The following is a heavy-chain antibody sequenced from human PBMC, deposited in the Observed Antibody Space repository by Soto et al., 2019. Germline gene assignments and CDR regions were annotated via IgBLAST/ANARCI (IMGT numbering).Heavy chain of an antibody. J-gene: IGHJ4*02. CDR2: INHSGST. CDR3: ARLAGYSGYDLPNYFDY. Sequence: SETLSLTCAVYGGSFSGYYWSWIRQPPGKGLEWIGEINHSGSTNYNPSLKSRVTISVDTSKNQFSLKLSSVTAADTAVYYCARLAGYSGYDLPNYFDYWGQGPLVTVSS. D-gene: IGHD5-12*01. V-gene: IGHV4-34*01. CDR1: GGSFSGYY.